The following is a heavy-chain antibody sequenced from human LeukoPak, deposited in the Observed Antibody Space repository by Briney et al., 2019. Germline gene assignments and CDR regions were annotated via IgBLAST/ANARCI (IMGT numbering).Heavy chain of an antibody. D-gene: IGHD6-19*01. CDR3: ARGVSSGWYVFDY. Sequence: GGSLRLSCAASGLTFRNYAMSWVRQAPGKGLEWVSVICANDGNTYYADAVKGRFTISRDNAKNSLYLQMNSLRAEDTAVYYCARGVSSGWYVFDYWGQGTLVTVSS. CDR1: GLTFRNYA. V-gene: IGHV3-23*01. J-gene: IGHJ4*02. CDR2: ICANDGNT.